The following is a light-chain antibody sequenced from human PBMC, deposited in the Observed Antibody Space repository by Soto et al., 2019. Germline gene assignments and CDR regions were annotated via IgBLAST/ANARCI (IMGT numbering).Light chain of an antibody. J-gene: IGLJ1*01. CDR2: EVS. V-gene: IGLV2-14*01. CDR1: ISDVGGYNY. Sequence: QYALTQPSSVSGSPGQSITISCTGTISDVGGYNYGSWYQQHPGKAPKLMIYEVSNRPSGVSNRFSGSKSGNTASLTISGLQAEDEADYYCSSYTSSRTLVFGTGTKVTVL. CDR3: SSYTSSRTLV.